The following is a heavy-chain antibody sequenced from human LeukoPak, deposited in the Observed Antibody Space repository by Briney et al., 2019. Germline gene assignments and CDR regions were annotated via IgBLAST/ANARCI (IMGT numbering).Heavy chain of an antibody. CDR2: ISSSSSTI. CDR3: APIFTDSRGEIAQ. J-gene: IGHJ4*02. Sequence: PGGSLRLSCAASGFTFSSYSMNWVRQAPGKGLEWVSYISSSSSTIYYADSVKARFTISRHNPNNSLYLQMNSLRAEDTAVYYCAPIFTDSRGEIAQWGQGTLVTVSS. D-gene: IGHD3-10*01. CDR1: GFTFSSYS. V-gene: IGHV3-48*04.